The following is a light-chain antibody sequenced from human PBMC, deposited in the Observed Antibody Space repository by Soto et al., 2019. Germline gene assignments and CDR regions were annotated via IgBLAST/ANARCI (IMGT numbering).Light chain of an antibody. Sequence: AIQLTQSPSSLSASIGDRVTITCRASQDINSYLAWYQQKPGKAPNLLIYEASILQRGVPSRFSGSNSGTDVTLTISSLQAEDFAPYYCQQCRSYPSAFGGGTKVEIK. CDR1: QDINSY. V-gene: IGKV1-13*02. CDR2: EAS. J-gene: IGKJ4*01. CDR3: QQCRSYPSA.